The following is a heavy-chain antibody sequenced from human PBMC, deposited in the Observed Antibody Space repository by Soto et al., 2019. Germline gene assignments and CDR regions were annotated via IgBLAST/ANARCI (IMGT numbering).Heavy chain of an antibody. CDR3: ARSWWSDTAMVSFFDY. Sequence: QVQLVQSGAEVKKPGSSVKVSCKASGGTFSSYAISWVRQAPGQGLEWMGGIIPIFGTANYAQKFQGRVTITADESTSTAYMELSSLRSEDTAVYYCARSWWSDTAMVSFFDYWGQGTLVTVSS. CDR1: GGTFSSYA. D-gene: IGHD5-18*01. CDR2: IIPIFGTA. V-gene: IGHV1-69*01. J-gene: IGHJ4*02.